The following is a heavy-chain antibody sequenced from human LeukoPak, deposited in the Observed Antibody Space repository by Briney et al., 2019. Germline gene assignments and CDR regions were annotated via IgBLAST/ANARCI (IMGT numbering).Heavy chain of an antibody. CDR1: GGSISSYY. V-gene: IGHV4-4*07. J-gene: IGHJ6*02. CDR3: VRAYPVDGDYEYYYYGMDV. Sequence: SETLSLTCTVSGGSISSYYWSWIRQPAGKGLEWIGRIYTSGSTNYNPSLKSRVTMSVDTSKNQFSLKLSSVTAADTAVYYCVRAYPVDGDYEYYYYGMDVWGQGTTVTVSS. D-gene: IGHD4-17*01. CDR2: IYTSGST.